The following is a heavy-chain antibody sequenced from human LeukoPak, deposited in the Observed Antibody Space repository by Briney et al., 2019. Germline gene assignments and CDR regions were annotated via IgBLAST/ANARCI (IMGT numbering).Heavy chain of an antibody. CDR1: GYTFTGYY. CDR3: ARDDCSSTSCPQGHWFDP. CDR2: INPNSGGT. Sequence: GASVKVSRKASGYTFTGYYMHWVRQAPGQGLEWMGWINPNSGGTNYAQKFQGRVTMTRDTSISTAYMELSRLRSDDTAVYYCARDDCSSTSCPQGHWFDPWGQGTLVTVSS. D-gene: IGHD2-2*01. J-gene: IGHJ5*02. V-gene: IGHV1-2*02.